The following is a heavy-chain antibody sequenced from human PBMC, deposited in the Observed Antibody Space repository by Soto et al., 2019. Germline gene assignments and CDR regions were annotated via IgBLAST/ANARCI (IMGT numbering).Heavy chain of an antibody. V-gene: IGHV3-9*01. CDR2: ISWNSGSI. D-gene: IGHD6-13*01. J-gene: IGHJ4*01. Sequence: GGSLRLSCAASGFTFDDYAMHWVRQAPGKGLEWVSGISWNSGSIGYADSVKGRFTISRDNAKNSLYLQMNSPRAEDTALYYCAKDRHSSSWYYFDYWGQGSLVTVSS. CDR1: GFTFDDYA. CDR3: AKDRHSSSWYYFDY.